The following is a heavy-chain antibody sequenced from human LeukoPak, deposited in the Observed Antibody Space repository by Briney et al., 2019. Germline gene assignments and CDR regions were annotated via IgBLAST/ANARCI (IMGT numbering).Heavy chain of an antibody. J-gene: IGHJ6*04. CDR2: FHTSGST. CDR3: ARAPFTIYDV. V-gene: IGHV4-61*02. Sequence: SETLSLTCTVSGGSISSGDYYWSWIRQPAGKGLEWIGRFHTSGSTNYNPSLKSRVTISLDTSKDQFSLKLTSVTAADTAVYYCARAPFTIYDVWGKGTTVTVSS. CDR1: GGSISSGDYY. D-gene: IGHD3-3*01.